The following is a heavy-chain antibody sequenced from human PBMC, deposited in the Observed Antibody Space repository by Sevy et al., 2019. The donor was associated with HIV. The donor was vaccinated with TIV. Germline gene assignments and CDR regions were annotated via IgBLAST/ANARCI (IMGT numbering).Heavy chain of an antibody. Sequence: GGSLRLSCAASGFTFSSYSMNWVRQAPGKGLEWVSSISISSSYIYYADSVKGRFTISRDNAKNSLYLQMNSLRAEDTAVYYCARDRGYCSSTSFDGGMDVWGQGTTVTVSS. CDR2: ISISSSYI. CDR1: GFTFSSYS. V-gene: IGHV3-21*01. D-gene: IGHD2-2*01. CDR3: ARDRGYCSSTSFDGGMDV. J-gene: IGHJ6*02.